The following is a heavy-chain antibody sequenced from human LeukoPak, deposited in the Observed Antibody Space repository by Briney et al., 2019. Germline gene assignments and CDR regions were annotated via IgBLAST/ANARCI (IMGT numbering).Heavy chain of an antibody. Sequence: SSQTLSLTCTVSGGSISSGGYYWSWIRQHPGKGLEWIGYIYYGGSTYYNPSLKSRVTISVDTSKNQFSLRLSSVTAADTAVYYCARVRGYCSSTTCYYDYWGQGTLVTVSS. CDR1: GGSISSGGYY. V-gene: IGHV4-31*03. J-gene: IGHJ4*02. CDR3: ARVRGYCSSTTCYYDY. D-gene: IGHD2-2*01. CDR2: IYYGGST.